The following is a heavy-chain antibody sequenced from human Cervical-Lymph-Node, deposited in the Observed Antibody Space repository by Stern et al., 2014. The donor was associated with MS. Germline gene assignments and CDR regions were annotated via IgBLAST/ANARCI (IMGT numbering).Heavy chain of an antibody. J-gene: IGHJ4*02. D-gene: IGHD6-13*01. CDR2: ISYDGSNK. CDR1: GFTFSSYG. V-gene: IGHV3-30*18. CDR3: AKDHGYSSSWRYYFDY. Sequence: VQLVESGGGVVQPGRSLRLSCAASGFTFSSYGMHWVRQAPGKGLEWVAVISYDGSNKYYADSVKGRFTISRDNSKNTLYLQMNSLRAEDTAVYYCAKDHGYSSSWRYYFDYWGQGTLVTVSS.